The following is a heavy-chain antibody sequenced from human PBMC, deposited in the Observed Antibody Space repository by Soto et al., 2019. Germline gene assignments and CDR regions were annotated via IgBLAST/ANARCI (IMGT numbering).Heavy chain of an antibody. V-gene: IGHV3-23*01. Sequence: GGSLSLSCAASGFTFSSYAMSWVRQAPGKGLEWVSAISGSGGSTYYADSVKGRFTISRDNSKNTLYLQMNSLRAEDTAVYYCAKCYHSDVLFDYWGQGTLVTVSS. CDR1: GFTFSSYA. J-gene: IGHJ4*02. CDR3: AKCYHSDVLFDY. D-gene: IGHD2-15*01. CDR2: ISGSGGST.